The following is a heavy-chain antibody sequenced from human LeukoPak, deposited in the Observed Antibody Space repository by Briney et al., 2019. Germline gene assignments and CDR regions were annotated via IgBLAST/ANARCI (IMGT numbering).Heavy chain of an antibody. CDR3: ARDRRAAITGTTDLDP. V-gene: IGHV4-61*02. CDR1: GGSFSSGSYY. D-gene: IGHD1-7*01. J-gene: IGHJ5*02. CDR2: IYISGST. Sequence: KASETLSLTCTVSGGSFSSGSYYWGWIRQPAGKGLEWIGRIYISGSTNYNPSLKSRVTISVDTSKNQFSLKLSSVTAADTAVYYCARDRRAAITGTTDLDPWGQGTLVTVSS.